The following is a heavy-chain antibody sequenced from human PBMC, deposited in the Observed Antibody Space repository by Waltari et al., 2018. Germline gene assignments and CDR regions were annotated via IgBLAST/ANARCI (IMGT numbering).Heavy chain of an antibody. CDR2: IYYSGST. D-gene: IGHD6-6*01. CDR1: TVSISSGAYY. Sequence: QLHLQESGPELVKPSETLYLTCTVSTVSISSGAYYWGWIRQPAGKGPEWIGNIYYSGSTYYNPSLESRVAISVDTSRKQFFLSLTSVTAADAAVYYCARAECSTSSCFFVSGFDPWGQGIQVTVSS. J-gene: IGHJ5*02. CDR3: ARAECSTSSCFFVSGFDP. V-gene: IGHV4-39*01.